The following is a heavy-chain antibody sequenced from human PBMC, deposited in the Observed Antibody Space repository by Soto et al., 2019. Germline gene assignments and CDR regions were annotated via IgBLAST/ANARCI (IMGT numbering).Heavy chain of an antibody. CDR1: GGSISSGGYS. Sequence: SETLSLICAVSGGSISSGGYSWSWIRQPPGKGLEWIGYIYHSGSTYYNPSLKSRVTISVDRSKNQFSLKLSSVTAADTAVYYCARAWVVRGVRFDPWGQGTLVTVSS. D-gene: IGHD3-10*01. V-gene: IGHV4-30-2*01. CDR2: IYHSGST. J-gene: IGHJ5*02. CDR3: ARAWVVRGVRFDP.